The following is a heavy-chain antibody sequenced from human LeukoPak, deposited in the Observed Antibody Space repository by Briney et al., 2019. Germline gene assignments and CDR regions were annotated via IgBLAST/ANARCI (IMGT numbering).Heavy chain of an antibody. CDR2: MTNSGDST. CDR3: AKGLGGFDY. V-gene: IGHV3-23*01. J-gene: IGHJ4*02. D-gene: IGHD1-26*01. Sequence: PGGSLRLSCEASGFTFSVFHMTWVRQAPGKGLEWVSGMTNSGDSTYYADSVKGRFTISRDNSKNTLYLQMDSLRAEDTAVYYCAKGLGGFDYWGQGTLVTVSS. CDR1: GFTFSVFH.